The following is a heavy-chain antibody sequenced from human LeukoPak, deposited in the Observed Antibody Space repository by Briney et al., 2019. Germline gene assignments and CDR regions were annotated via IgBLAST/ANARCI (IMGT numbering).Heavy chain of an antibody. CDR1: GFTFSSYA. D-gene: IGHD1-14*01. CDR2: ISGSGAGT. V-gene: IGHV3-23*01. J-gene: IGHJ4*02. CDR3: AKGNLGVRGGFDY. Sequence: GGSLRLSCAASGFTFSSYALSWVRQAPGKRLEWVSSISGSGAGTYYADSVKGRFTISRDKSNNTLYLQMNSLRAEDTAVYYCAKGNLGVRGGFDYWGQGTLVTVSS.